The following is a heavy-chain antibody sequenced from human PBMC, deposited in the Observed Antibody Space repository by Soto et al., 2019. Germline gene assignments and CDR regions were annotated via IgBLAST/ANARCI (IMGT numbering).Heavy chain of an antibody. Sequence: SVKVSCKASGGTFSSYTISWVRQVPGQGLEWMGSIIPILGIANYAQKFQGRVTITADKSTSTAYMELSSLRSEDTAVYYCARDHDYGDYLFGYWGQGTLVTVSS. CDR2: IIPILGIA. V-gene: IGHV1-69*04. J-gene: IGHJ4*02. CDR3: ARDHDYGDYLFGY. CDR1: GGTFSSYT. D-gene: IGHD4-17*01.